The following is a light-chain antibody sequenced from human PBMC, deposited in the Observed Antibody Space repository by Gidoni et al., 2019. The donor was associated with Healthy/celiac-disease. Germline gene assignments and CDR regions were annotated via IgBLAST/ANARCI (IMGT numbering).Light chain of an antibody. CDR1: QSVSSY. J-gene: IGKJ4*01. Sequence: EIVWTQSQATLSLSPGERATLSCRASQSVSSYLAWYQQKPGQAPRLLIYDASNRATGIPARFSGSGSGTAFTLTISSLVPEDFAVYYCQQRSNWPPLTFGGGTKVEIK. V-gene: IGKV3-11*01. CDR3: QQRSNWPPLT. CDR2: DAS.